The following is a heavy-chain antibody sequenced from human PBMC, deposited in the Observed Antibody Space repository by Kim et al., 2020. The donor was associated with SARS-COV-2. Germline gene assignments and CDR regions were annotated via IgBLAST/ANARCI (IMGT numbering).Heavy chain of an antibody. Sequence: SETLSLTCTVSGASISSFYWNWIRQSPGKGLEWIGYVYHSGSTNYNPSLKSRVTISVDTSKNQFSLKLTSVTTADTAVYYCARAHGNSPPDTFDIWGRGT. CDR1: GASISSFY. CDR2: VYHSGST. J-gene: IGHJ3*02. V-gene: IGHV4-59*13. D-gene: IGHD1-1*01. CDR3: ARAHGNSPPDTFDI.